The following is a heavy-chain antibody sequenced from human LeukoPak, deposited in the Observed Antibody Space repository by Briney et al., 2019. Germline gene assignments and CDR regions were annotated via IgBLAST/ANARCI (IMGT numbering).Heavy chain of an antibody. CDR3: ARGLYDFWSGYYWGDYYYYYMDV. D-gene: IGHD3-3*01. Sequence: ASVKVSCKASGHTFTSYDINWVRQATGQGLEWMGWMNPNSGNTGYAQKFQGRVTMTRNTSISTAYMELSSLRSEDTAVYYCARGLYDFWSGYYWGDYYYYYMDVWGKGTTVTVSS. CDR1: GHTFTSYD. J-gene: IGHJ6*03. CDR2: MNPNSGNT. V-gene: IGHV1-8*01.